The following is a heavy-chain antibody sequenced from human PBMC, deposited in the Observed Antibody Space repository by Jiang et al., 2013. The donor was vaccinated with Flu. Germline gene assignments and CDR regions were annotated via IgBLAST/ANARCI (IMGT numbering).Heavy chain of an antibody. D-gene: IGHD4-23*01. CDR3: ASTVVTSPTRGHFDY. V-gene: IGHV4-4*08. Sequence: GLVKPSETLSLTCTVSGGSISSHYWSWIRQPPGKGLEWIGYIYTSGSTNYNPSLKSRVTMSVDTSKNQFSLKLSSVTAADTAVYYCASTVVTSPTRGHFDYWGQGTLVTVSS. J-gene: IGHJ4*02. CDR1: GGSISSHY. CDR2: IYTSGST.